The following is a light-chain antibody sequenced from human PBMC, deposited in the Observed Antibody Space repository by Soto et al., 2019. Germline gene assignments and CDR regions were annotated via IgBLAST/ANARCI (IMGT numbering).Light chain of an antibody. CDR2: EVS. CDR1: SSDVGGYND. V-gene: IGLV2-14*01. CDR3: SSSSRSSSLVI. J-gene: IGLJ2*01. Sequence: QSVLTQPASVSGSPGQSITISCTGISSDVGGYNDVSWYQQHPGKAPKLMIFEVSDRPSGVSNRFSGSKSGNTASLTISGLQAEDEADYYCSSSSRSSSLVIFGGGTKLTVL.